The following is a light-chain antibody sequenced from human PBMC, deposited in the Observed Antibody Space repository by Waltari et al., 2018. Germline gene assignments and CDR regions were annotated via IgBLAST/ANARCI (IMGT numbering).Light chain of an antibody. CDR3: QQYNDWPPSYT. CDR2: GTS. J-gene: IGKJ2*01. CDR1: QSVRSN. Sequence: EILMTQSPVTLSVSPGERGTFSCRASQSVRSNLACYQQKPGQAHRLLIDGTSTRATGIPAMFGGSGSGTEFILTIARVQSGDFAVYYCQQYNDWPPSYTFGQGTRLEIK. V-gene: IGKV3-15*01.